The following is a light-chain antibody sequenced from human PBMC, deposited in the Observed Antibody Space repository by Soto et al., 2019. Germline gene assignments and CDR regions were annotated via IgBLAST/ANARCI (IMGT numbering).Light chain of an antibody. Sequence: EIVLTQSPATLSLSPGERATLSCRASQSVSSYLAWYQQKPGQAPRLLIYDASNRATGIPARFSGSGSGTDFTLAISGLEPEDFAVYYCQQYGSWTFGQGTKVDIK. CDR1: QSVSSY. V-gene: IGKV3-11*01. CDR2: DAS. J-gene: IGKJ1*01. CDR3: QQYGSWT.